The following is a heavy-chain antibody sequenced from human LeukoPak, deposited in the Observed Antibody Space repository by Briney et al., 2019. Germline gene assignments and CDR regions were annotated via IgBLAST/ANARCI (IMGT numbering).Heavy chain of an antibody. V-gene: IGHV4-59*01. D-gene: IGHD3-16*01. CDR1: GGSISSYY. CDR2: IHFSGST. Sequence: PSETLSLTCSVSGGSISSYYWGWLRQPPGRGLDYIGFIHFSGSTNYNPSLEGRVTISADTSTNQFSLTLNSVTAAATAVYSFARGFIIPLGGGFDSWGQGTLVTVSS. CDR3: ARGFIIPLGGGFDS. J-gene: IGHJ4*02.